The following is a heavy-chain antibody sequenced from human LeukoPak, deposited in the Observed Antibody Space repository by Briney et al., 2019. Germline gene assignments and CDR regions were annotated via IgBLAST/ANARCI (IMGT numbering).Heavy chain of an antibody. D-gene: IGHD1-26*01. CDR2: IYHSGGT. V-gene: IGHV4-38-2*01. J-gene: IGHJ3*02. CDR3: ARQGWELLAAFDI. Sequence: SETLSLTCAVSGYSISSGYYWGWIRQPPGKGLEWIGSIYHSGGTYYNPSLKSRVTISVDTSKNQSSLKLSSVTAADTAVYYCARQGWELLAAFDIWGQGTMVTVSS. CDR1: GYSISSGYY.